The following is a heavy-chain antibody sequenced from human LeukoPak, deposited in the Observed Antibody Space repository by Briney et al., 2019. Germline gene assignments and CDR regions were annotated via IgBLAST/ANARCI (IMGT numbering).Heavy chain of an antibody. Sequence: GASVKVSCKASGYIFTSNYIHWVRQDPGQGLEWMGIINPSGGSTNYAQKLQGRVTMTRDTSTSTVYMELSSLRSEDTAVYYCARDTDCGDDSWFDPWGQGTLVTVSS. CDR1: GYIFTSNY. D-gene: IGHD4-17*01. CDR2: INPSGGST. CDR3: ARDTDCGDDSWFDP. V-gene: IGHV1-46*04. J-gene: IGHJ5*02.